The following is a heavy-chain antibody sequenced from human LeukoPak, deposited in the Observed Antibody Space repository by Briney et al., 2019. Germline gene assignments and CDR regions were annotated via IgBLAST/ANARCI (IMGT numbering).Heavy chain of an antibody. J-gene: IGHJ3*02. CDR3: ARLRVVWDLDDAFDI. Sequence: GGSLRLSCAASGFSFDDYGMNWVRQAPGKGLEWLSGINWNGGSTVYADSVKGRFTISRDNAKNSLYLQMNSLRAEDTALYYCARLRVVWDLDDAFDIWGQGTMVTVSS. CDR2: INWNGGST. V-gene: IGHV3-20*04. CDR1: GFSFDDYG. D-gene: IGHD1-26*01.